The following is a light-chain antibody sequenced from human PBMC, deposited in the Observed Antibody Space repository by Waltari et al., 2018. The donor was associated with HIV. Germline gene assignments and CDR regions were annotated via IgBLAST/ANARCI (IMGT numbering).Light chain of an antibody. V-gene: IGKV4-1*01. CDR1: RTIFYNVNNQAD. CDR2: RAS. Sequence: DIVMTQSPDSLAVSLGERATIHCWSRRTIFYNVNNQADLAWYQHKRVQPPKLLIYRASTRAPGVSDRFSGSGSGTNFSLTITSLQAEDLALYYCQQYFSLPATFGGGTKVEI. J-gene: IGKJ4*01. CDR3: QQYFSLPAT.